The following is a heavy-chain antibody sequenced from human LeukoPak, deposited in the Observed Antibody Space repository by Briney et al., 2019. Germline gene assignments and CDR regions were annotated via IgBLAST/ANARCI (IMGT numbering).Heavy chain of an antibody. J-gene: IGHJ4*02. CDR2: ISWNSGSI. Sequence: GGSLRLSCAASGFTFDDYAMHWVRQAPGKGLEWVSGISWNSGSIGYADSVKGRFTIYRDNAKNSLYLQMNSLRAEDTASYYCAKDIRYQPLQPDYWGQGTLVTVSS. D-gene: IGHD2-2*01. V-gene: IGHV3-9*01. CDR1: GFTFDDYA. CDR3: AKDIRYQPLQPDY.